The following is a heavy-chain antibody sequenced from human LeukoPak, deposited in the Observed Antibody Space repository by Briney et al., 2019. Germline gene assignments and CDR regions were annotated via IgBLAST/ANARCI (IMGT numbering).Heavy chain of an antibody. Sequence: GGSLRLSCAASGLTFSSYAMSWVRQAPGKGLEWVSFISSSSSYIYYADSVKGRFTISRDNAKNSLYLQMNSLRAEDTAVYYCARGDDYGGNSGTYFDYWGQGTLVTVSS. J-gene: IGHJ4*02. CDR1: GLTFSSYA. CDR3: ARGDDYGGNSGTYFDY. CDR2: ISSSSSYI. V-gene: IGHV3-21*01. D-gene: IGHD4-23*01.